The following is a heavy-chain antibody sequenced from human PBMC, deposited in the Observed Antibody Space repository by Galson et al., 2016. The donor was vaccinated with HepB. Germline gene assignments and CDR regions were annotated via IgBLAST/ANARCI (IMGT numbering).Heavy chain of an antibody. CDR3: ARTPGYSGTWYDAFDI. J-gene: IGHJ3*02. CDR1: GFTFTRYT. D-gene: IGHD6-13*01. CDR2: ISGGSSYK. V-gene: IGHV3-21*01. Sequence: SLRLSCAASGFTFTRYTMNWVRQSPGKGLEWVLSISGGSSYKYYADSVKGRFTISRDNSKNSLYLQMNSLRAEDTAIYFCARTPGYSGTWYDAFDIWGPGTIVTVSS.